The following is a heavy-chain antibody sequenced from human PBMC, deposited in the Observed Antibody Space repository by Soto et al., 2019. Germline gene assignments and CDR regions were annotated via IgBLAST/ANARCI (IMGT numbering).Heavy chain of an antibody. Sequence: WGSLRLSCAASGFTFSSYSMNWVRQAPGKGLECVSSISSSSSYIYYADSVKGRFTISRDNAKNSLYLQMNSLRAEDTAVYYCARDSRSTTAPRPSDYWGQGTLVTVYS. CDR1: GFTFSSYS. V-gene: IGHV3-21*01. CDR3: ARDSRSTTAPRPSDY. CDR2: ISSSSSYI. D-gene: IGHD4-17*01. J-gene: IGHJ4*02.